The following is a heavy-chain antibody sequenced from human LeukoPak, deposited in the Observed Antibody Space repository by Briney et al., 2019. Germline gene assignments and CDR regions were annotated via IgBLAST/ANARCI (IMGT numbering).Heavy chain of an antibody. Sequence: SQTLSLTCTVSGGSLSKYYWNWIRHPAEKELGWIGRIYTSGSHNYNPSLKSPLTLSMDTSQNQFSLRLRSVNAADTAGYYWARASDDFRDYGFDYLGQGTLVNGFS. J-gene: IGHJ4*02. CDR1: GGSLSKYY. D-gene: IGHD4-17*01. CDR2: IYTSGSH. V-gene: IGHV4-4*07. CDR3: ARASDDFRDYGFDY.